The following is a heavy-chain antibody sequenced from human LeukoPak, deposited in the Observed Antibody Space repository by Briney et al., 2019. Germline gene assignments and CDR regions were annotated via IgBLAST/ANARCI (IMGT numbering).Heavy chain of an antibody. CDR2: IYPGDSDT. J-gene: IGHJ3*02. V-gene: IGHV5-51*01. CDR1: GYSFTSYW. CDR3: ARQGCSGGSCYHDAFDI. D-gene: IGHD2-15*01. Sequence: GESLKISCKGSGYSFTSYWIGWVRQMPGKGLEWMGIIYPGDSDTRYSPSFQGQVTTSADKSISTAYLQWSSLKASDTAMYYCARQGCSGGSCYHDAFDIWGQGTMVTVSS.